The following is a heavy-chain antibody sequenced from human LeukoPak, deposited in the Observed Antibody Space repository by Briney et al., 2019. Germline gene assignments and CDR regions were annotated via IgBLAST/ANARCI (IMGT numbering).Heavy chain of an antibody. CDR1: GFTFSSYW. D-gene: IGHD3-22*01. J-gene: IGHJ3*02. CDR2: IKQDGSEK. V-gene: IGHV3-7*03. CDR3: ARGLYYYDSSDAFDI. Sequence: GGSLRLSCAASGFTFSSYWMSWVRQAPGKGLEWVANIKQDGSEKYYVDSVKGRFTISRDNAKNSLYLQMNSLRAEDTAVYYCARGLYYYDSSDAFDIWGQGTMVTVSS.